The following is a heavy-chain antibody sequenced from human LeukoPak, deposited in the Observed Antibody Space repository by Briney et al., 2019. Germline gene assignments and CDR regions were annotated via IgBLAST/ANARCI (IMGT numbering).Heavy chain of an antibody. CDR1: GFTFSSYA. CDR3: AKPCFNYDSSGYAFDY. D-gene: IGHD3-22*01. V-gene: IGHV3-23*01. J-gene: IGHJ4*02. CDR2: ISGSGGST. Sequence: PGGSLRLSCAASGFTFSSYAMSWVRQAPGKGLEWVSAISGSGGSTYYADSVKGRFTISRDNSKNTLYLQMNSLRAEDTAVYYCAKPCFNYDSSGYAFDYWGQGTLVTVSS.